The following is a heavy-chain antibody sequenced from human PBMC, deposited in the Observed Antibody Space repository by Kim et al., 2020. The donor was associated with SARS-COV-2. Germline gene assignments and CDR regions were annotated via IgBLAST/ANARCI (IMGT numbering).Heavy chain of an antibody. CDR2: IT. V-gene: IGHV3-74*03. J-gene: IGHJ4*02. CDR3: IRDNIQPGDL. Sequence: ITTYAGAVMSRFSISRDNATNTLYLQMHSLRVEDTAIYYCIRDNIQPGDLWGQGVMVTVSS. D-gene: IGHD3-16*01.